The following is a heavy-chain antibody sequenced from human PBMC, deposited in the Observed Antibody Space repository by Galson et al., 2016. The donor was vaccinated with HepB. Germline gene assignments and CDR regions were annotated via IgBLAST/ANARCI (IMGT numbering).Heavy chain of an antibody. CDR3: ARDYGGNSYAFDI. Sequence: SVKVSCKASGYTFTYYMHWVRQAPGQGLEWMGIINPSGGSTSYAQKFQGRVTMTRDTSTSTVYMELSSLRSEDTAVYYCARDYGGNSYAFDIWGQGTMVIVSS. CDR2: INPSGGST. D-gene: IGHD4-23*01. V-gene: IGHV1-46*01. J-gene: IGHJ3*02. CDR1: GYTFTYY.